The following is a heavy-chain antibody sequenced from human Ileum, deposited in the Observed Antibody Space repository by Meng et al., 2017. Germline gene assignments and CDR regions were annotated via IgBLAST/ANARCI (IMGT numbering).Heavy chain of an antibody. J-gene: IGHJ4*02. CDR1: GGSVSSGSYY. V-gene: IGHV4-61*01. Sequence: QVQLEESGPRLVRPSETLSLAFIVSGGSVSSGSYYWSWIRQPPGKGLEWIGHIYYSGSTNYNPSLKSRVTISVDMSKNQFSLKLNSVTAADTAIYFCARSSTSPASYFFDYWGQGTLVTVSS. D-gene: IGHD6-6*01. CDR2: IYYSGST. CDR3: ARSSTSPASYFFDY.